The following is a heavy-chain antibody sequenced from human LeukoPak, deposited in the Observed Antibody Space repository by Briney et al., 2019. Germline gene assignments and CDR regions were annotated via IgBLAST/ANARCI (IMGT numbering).Heavy chain of an antibody. Sequence: PGGSLRLPCAASGFTFSSYSMNWVRQAPGKGLEWVSSISSSSSYIYYADSVKGRFTISRDNAKNSLYLQMNSLRAEDTAVYYCARVGSGDAFDIWGQGTMVTVSS. V-gene: IGHV3-21*01. CDR1: GFTFSSYS. J-gene: IGHJ3*02. D-gene: IGHD2-15*01. CDR2: ISSSSSYI. CDR3: ARVGSGDAFDI.